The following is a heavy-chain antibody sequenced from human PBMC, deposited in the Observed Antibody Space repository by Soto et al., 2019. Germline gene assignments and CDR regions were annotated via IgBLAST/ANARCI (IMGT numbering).Heavy chain of an antibody. D-gene: IGHD6-13*01. CDR3: ARAGTADDRHGLLAY. CDR2: INHSGST. J-gene: IGHJ4*02. V-gene: IGHV4-34*01. Sequence: SETLCVRCGVYGGSFSGCYWSGIRQPPGKGRGGSGEINHSGSTNYNPSLKTRVTISVDTSKQHFSLKLSSVTDAATAVYYCARAGTADDRHGLLAYSAQGT. CDR1: GGSFSGCY.